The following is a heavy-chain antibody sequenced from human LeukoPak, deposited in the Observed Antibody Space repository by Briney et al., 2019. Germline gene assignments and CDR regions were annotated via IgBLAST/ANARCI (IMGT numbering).Heavy chain of an antibody. Sequence: GGSLRLSCAASGFTFSSYSMNWVRQAPGKGLEWVSSIRSSSSYIYYADSVKGRFTISRDNAKNSLYLQMNSLRAEDTAVYYCARGRFVATDDAFDIWGQGTMVTVSS. D-gene: IGHD5-12*01. CDR1: GFTFSSYS. CDR3: ARGRFVATDDAFDI. V-gene: IGHV3-21*01. CDR2: IRSSSSYI. J-gene: IGHJ3*02.